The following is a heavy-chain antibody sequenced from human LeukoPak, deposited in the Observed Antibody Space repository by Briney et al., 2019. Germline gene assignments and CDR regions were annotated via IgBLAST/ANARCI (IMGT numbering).Heavy chain of an antibody. CDR3: ARGGGYYYMDV. CDR2: INHSGST. Sequence: SETLSLTCAVYGGSFSGYYWSWIRQPPGKGLEWIGEINHSGSTNYNPSLKSRVTISVDTSKNQFSLKLSSVTAADTAVYYCARGGGYYYMDVWDKGTTVTISS. V-gene: IGHV4-34*01. D-gene: IGHD3-16*01. J-gene: IGHJ6*03. CDR1: GGSFSGYY.